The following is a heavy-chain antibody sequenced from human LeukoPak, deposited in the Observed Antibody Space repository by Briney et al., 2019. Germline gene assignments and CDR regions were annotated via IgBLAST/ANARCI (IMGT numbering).Heavy chain of an antibody. D-gene: IGHD6-13*01. CDR3: ARDSSSP. Sequence: GGSLRLSCAASGFTFSDSYMSCMREARGQGLEWISYISRSATTIHYADSVKGRFTISRDNAKNPLYLQMNSLRAEDTAVYYCARDSSSPWGQGTLVTVSS. V-gene: IGHV3-11*01. CDR2: ISRSATTI. J-gene: IGHJ5*02. CDR1: GFTFSDSY.